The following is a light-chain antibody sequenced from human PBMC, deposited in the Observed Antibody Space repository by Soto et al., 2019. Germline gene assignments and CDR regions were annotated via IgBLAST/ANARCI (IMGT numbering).Light chain of an antibody. CDR2: GAS. CDR3: QQYNSWPPWT. Sequence: EIVMTQSPATLSVSPGERATLSCRASQSVSSKLAWYQQKPGQAPRLLIYGASTRATGTPARFSGSGSGTEFTLTISSLQSEDFAVYYCQQYNSWPPWTFGQGTKVEIK. J-gene: IGKJ1*01. CDR1: QSVSSK. V-gene: IGKV3-15*01.